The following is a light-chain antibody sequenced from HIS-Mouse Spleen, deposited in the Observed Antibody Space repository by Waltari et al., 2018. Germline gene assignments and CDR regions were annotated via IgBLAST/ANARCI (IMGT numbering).Light chain of an antibody. CDR2: DVG. Sequence: QSALTQPASVSGSPGQSITISCTGTSSDVGGYNYVSWYQQHPGKAPKLMIYDVGNRPSGGSNRFPGSKAGNTASLTISGLQAEDEADYYCSSYTSSSTEVFGGGTKLTVL. CDR3: SSYTSSSTEV. V-gene: IGLV2-14*03. CDR1: SSDVGGYNY. J-gene: IGLJ2*01.